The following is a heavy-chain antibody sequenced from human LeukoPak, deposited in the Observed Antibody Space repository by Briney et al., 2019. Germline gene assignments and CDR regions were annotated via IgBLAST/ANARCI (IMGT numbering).Heavy chain of an antibody. CDR3: ARDAEVYYYGSGSYSYFDY. J-gene: IGHJ4*02. CDR1: GGSISSGGYY. CDR2: IYYSGST. Sequence: SETLSLTCTVSGGSISSGGYYWSWIRQHPGKGLEWIGYIYYSGSTYYNPSLKSRVTISVDTSKNQFSLKLSSVTAADTAVYYCARDAEVYYYGSGSYSYFDYWGQGTLVTVSS. D-gene: IGHD3-10*01. V-gene: IGHV4-31*03.